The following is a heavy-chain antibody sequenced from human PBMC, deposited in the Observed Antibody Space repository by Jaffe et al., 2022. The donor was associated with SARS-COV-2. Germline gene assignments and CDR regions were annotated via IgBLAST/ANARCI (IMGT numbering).Heavy chain of an antibody. CDR1: GGSISSGDYY. CDR3: ARGGRDSSGYYWGPDS. Sequence: QVQLQESGPGLVKPSQTLSLTCSVSGGSISSGDYYWNWFRQPAGRGLEWMGRFYSSGSTNYNPSLKSRVTISGDTSKNQFSLKLTSVTAADTAVYYCARGGRDSSGYYWGPDSWGQGTLVTVSS. CDR2: FYSSGST. V-gene: IGHV4-61*02. J-gene: IGHJ4*02. D-gene: IGHD3-22*01.